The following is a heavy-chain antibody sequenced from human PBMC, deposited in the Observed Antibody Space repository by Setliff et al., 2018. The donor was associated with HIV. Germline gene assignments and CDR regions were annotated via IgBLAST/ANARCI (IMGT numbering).Heavy chain of an antibody. CDR1: GYTINSGFS. CDR3: ARPRRVRSRAWYWFDI. D-gene: IGHD6-19*01. CDR2: IYQSGSI. V-gene: IGHV4-38-2*01. Sequence: SETLSLTCAASGYTINSGFSRAWIRQPPGQGPQWIGSIYQSGSIYYNPSLQSRVTISVDSSKNQFSLNLFSVTAADTAVYYCARPRRVRSRAWYWFDIWGQGTLVTVSS. J-gene: IGHJ5*02.